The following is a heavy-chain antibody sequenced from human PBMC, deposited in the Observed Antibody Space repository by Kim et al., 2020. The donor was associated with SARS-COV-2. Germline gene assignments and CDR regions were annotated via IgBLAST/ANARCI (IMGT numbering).Heavy chain of an antibody. Sequence: NNDQKFQGRVTITADKSTSTTYRELSSLGSEDTAVYYCARETHYGDYSDYWGQGTLVTVSS. CDR3: ARETHYGDYSDY. D-gene: IGHD4-17*01. V-gene: IGHV1-69*04. J-gene: IGHJ4*02.